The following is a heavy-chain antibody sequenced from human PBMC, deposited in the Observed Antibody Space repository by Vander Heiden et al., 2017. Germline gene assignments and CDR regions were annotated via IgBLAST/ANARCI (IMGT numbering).Heavy chain of an antibody. CDR1: GFTFTSYW. Sequence: EVQLVESGGGLVQRGESLRLYCAASGFTFTSYWMHWVRQAPGKGLVWVSRINTDGSSTTYADSVKGRFTISRDNAKNTLYLQMNSLRAEDTAVYYCVRDMYDSSGYYEALDAYWGQGTLVTVSS. J-gene: IGHJ4*02. D-gene: IGHD3-22*01. CDR2: INTDGSST. V-gene: IGHV3-74*03. CDR3: VRDMYDSSGYYEALDAY.